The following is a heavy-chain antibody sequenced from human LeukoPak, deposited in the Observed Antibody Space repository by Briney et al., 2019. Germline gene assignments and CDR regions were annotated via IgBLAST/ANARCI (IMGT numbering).Heavy chain of an antibody. CDR3: ATLLTGSPFDH. J-gene: IGHJ4*02. D-gene: IGHD3-9*01. Sequence: GGSLRLSCAASGFTFSTYSMNWVRQAPGKGLEWVSSISSSTTTIYYADSVKGRFTISRDNSRNTLYLQMNSLRAEDTAVYYCATLLTGSPFDHWGQGTLVTVSS. V-gene: IGHV3-48*01. CDR2: ISSSTTTI. CDR1: GFTFSTYS.